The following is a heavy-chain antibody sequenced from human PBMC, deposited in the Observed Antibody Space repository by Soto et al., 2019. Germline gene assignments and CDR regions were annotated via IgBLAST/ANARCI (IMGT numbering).Heavy chain of an antibody. CDR3: AREGELLWFGELSHFDP. CDR2: ISSSSSYI. J-gene: IGHJ5*02. CDR1: GFTFSSYS. V-gene: IGHV3-21*01. Sequence: GGSLRLSCAASGFTFSSYSMNWVRQAPGKGLEWVSSISSSSSYIYYADSVKGRFTISRDNAKNSLYLQMNSLRAEDTAVYYCAREGELLWFGELSHFDPWGQGTLVTVSS. D-gene: IGHD3-10*01.